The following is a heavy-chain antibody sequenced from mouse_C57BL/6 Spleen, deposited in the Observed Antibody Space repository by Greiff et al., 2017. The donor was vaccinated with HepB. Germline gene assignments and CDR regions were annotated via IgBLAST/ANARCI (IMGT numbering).Heavy chain of an antibody. CDR2: ISSGGSYT. CDR3: ARRGDGYYVDAMDY. V-gene: IGHV5-6*01. D-gene: IGHD2-3*01. Sequence: VQLKESGGDLVKPGGSLKLSCAASGFTFSSYGMSWVRQTPDKRLEWVATISSGGSYTYYPDSVKGRFTISRDNAKNNLYLQMSSMKSEDTAMYYCARRGDGYYVDAMDYWGQGTAVTVSS. J-gene: IGHJ4*01. CDR1: GFTFSSYG.